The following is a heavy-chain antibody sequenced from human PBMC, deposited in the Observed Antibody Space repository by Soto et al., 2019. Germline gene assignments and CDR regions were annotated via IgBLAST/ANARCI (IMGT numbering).Heavy chain of an antibody. D-gene: IGHD2-8*01. CDR2: VSANNGHT. V-gene: IGHV1-18*03. CDR3: ARDIESVTAKHFFYYYAMDV. J-gene: IGHJ6*02. CDR1: GFTFSNYG. Sequence: ASVKVSCKASGFTFSNYGLNWVRLAPGQGLEWMGWVSANNGHTNYAQNLQGRVSMTTDTSTSTAYMELRGLTFDDMAVYYCARDIESVTAKHFFYYYAMDVWGQGTTVTVSS.